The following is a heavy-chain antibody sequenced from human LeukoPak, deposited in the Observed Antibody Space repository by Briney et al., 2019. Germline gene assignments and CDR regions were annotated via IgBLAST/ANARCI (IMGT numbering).Heavy chain of an antibody. J-gene: IGHJ4*02. Sequence: GGSLRLSCAASGFTFSNYAMSWVRQAPGKGLEWVSLISGGGDNTYYADSVKGRFTIFRDNSKNTLYLQMNSLRAEDTAVYYCAKRSAESSGYFDYWGQGTLVTVSS. CDR2: ISGGGDNT. CDR1: GFTFSNYA. V-gene: IGHV3-23*01. D-gene: IGHD6-19*01. CDR3: AKRSAESSGYFDY.